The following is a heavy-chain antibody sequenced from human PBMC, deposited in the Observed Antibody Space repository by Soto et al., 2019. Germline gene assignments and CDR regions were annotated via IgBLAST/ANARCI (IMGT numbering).Heavy chain of an antibody. CDR1: GFTFSNYA. Sequence: GGSLRLSCAASGFTFSNYAMNWVRQAPWKGLEWVSAISNSFSDGNTHYADSVKGRFTISRDNDKNTVFLEMNSLRAEDTAVYYCAKVFSPERGNYFDYWGQGTLVTVSS. V-gene: IGHV3-23*01. CDR3: AKVFSPERGNYFDY. D-gene: IGHD1-1*01. J-gene: IGHJ4*02. CDR2: ISNSFSDGNT.